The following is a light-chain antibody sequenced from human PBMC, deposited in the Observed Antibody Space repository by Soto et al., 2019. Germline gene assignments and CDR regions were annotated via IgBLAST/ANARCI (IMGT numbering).Light chain of an antibody. CDR2: DVS. V-gene: IGLV2-11*01. J-gene: IGLJ2*01. CDR3: CSYAGSYTVV. Sequence: QSVLTQPRSVSGSPGQSVTISCTGTSSDVGGYNYVSWYQHHPGKAPKLMIYDVSKRPSGVPDRFSGSKSGKTASLTISGLQAEDEADYYCCSYAGSYTVVFGGGTKLTVL. CDR1: SSDVGGYNY.